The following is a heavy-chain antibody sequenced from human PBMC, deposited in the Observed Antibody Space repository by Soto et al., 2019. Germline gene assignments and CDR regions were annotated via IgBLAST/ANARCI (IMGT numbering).Heavy chain of an antibody. J-gene: IGHJ6*03. Sequence: PSETLSLTCTVSGGPIRTSSYYWGWIRQPPGKGLEWIGNIYYSGTTYYNPSLKSRVTISVDTSKNQFSLRLSSVSAADTAVFYCAILSTWRGFFLSPHFYRALWAKGTTAPV. CDR1: GGPIRTSSYY. CDR3: AILSTWRGFFLSPHFYRAL. V-gene: IGHV4-39*01. CDR2: IYYSGTT. D-gene: IGHD3-3*01.